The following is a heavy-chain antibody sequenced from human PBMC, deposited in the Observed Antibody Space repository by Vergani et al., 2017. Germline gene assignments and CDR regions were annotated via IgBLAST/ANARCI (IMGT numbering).Heavy chain of an antibody. D-gene: IGHD3-22*01. CDR3: ARDFYYDCSGYFDY. Sequence: QVQLVESGGGVVQPGRSLRLSCAASGFTFSSYAMHWVRQAPGKGLEWVAVISYDGSNKYYADSVKGRFTITRDNSKNTLYLQMNSLRAEDTAVYYCARDFYYDCSGYFDYWGQGTLVTVSS. J-gene: IGHJ4*02. CDR1: GFTFSSYA. V-gene: IGHV3-30-3*01. CDR2: ISYDGSNK.